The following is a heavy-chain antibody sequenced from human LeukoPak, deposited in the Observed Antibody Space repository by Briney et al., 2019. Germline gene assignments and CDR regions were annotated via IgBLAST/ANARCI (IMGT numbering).Heavy chain of an antibody. Sequence: GGSLRLSCEASGFTFSNSWMHWVRQAPGKGLVWVSRMNSDGRITKYADSVKGRFTIPRDNAKSTLYLQMNSLRAEDTAVYYCARGGNYRLDYWGQGTLVTVSS. CDR3: ARGGNYRLDY. J-gene: IGHJ4*02. D-gene: IGHD4-11*01. CDR2: MNSDGRIT. V-gene: IGHV3-74*03. CDR1: GFTFSNSW.